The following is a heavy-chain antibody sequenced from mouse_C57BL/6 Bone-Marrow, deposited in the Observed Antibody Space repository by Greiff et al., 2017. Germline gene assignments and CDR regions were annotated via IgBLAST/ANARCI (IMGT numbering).Heavy chain of an antibody. Sequence: EVQVVESGGGLVKPGGSLKLSCAASGFTFSDYGMHWVRQAPEKGLEWVAYISSGSSTIYYADTVKGRFTISRDNAKNTLFLQMTSLRSEDTAMYYCARALYGNYVAWFAYWGQGTLVTVSA. J-gene: IGHJ3*01. CDR3: ARALYGNYVAWFAY. CDR1: GFTFSDYG. CDR2: ISSGSSTI. V-gene: IGHV5-17*01. D-gene: IGHD2-10*02.